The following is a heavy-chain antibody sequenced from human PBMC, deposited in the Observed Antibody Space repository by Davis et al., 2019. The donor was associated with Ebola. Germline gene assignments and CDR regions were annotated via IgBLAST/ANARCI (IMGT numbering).Heavy chain of an antibody. J-gene: IGHJ6*02. D-gene: IGHD2-15*01. CDR2: INPSGGST. CDR3: ARDMIVVVVAATKSLYYYGMDV. V-gene: IGHV1-46*03. Sequence: ASVKVSCKASGYTFTSYYMHWLRQAPGQGLEWMGIINPSGGSTSYAQKFQGRVTMTRDTSTSTVYMELSSLRSEDTAVYYCARDMIVVVVAATKSLYYYGMDVWGQGTTVTVSS. CDR1: GYTFTSYY.